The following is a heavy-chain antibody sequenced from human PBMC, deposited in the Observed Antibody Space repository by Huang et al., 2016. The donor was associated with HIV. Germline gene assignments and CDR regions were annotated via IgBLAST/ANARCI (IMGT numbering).Heavy chain of an antibody. CDR1: GFTLSDHY. J-gene: IGHJ3*02. CDR2: SGNRAYSYTT. D-gene: IGHD2-15*01. CDR3: TKGYSGVSVYAFDI. V-gene: IGHV3-72*01. Sequence: EEQLVESGGGFVQPGGSLRLYCAGVGFTLSDHYIDWVRQAPGNGLEWVGRSGNRAYSYTTEYAASVKGRFAISRDDSKNSLYLHMNSLKTEDTAVYHCTKGYSGVSVYAFDIWGQGTMVTVSS.